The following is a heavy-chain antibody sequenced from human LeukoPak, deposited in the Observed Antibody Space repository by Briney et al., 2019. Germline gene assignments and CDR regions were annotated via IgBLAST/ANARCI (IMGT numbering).Heavy chain of an antibody. Sequence: ASVKVSCKASGYTFTSYDINWVRQATGQGLEWMGWMNPNSGNTGYAQKFQGRVTITRNTSISTAYMELSSLRSEDTAVYYCARGERKYYDFWSGYYYYMDVWGKGTTVTVSS. CDR3: ARGERKYYDFWSGYYYYMDV. D-gene: IGHD3-3*01. V-gene: IGHV1-8*03. CDR1: GYTFTSYD. J-gene: IGHJ6*03. CDR2: MNPNSGNT.